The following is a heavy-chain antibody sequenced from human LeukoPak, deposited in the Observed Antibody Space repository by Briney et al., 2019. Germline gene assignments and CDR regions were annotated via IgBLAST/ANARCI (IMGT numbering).Heavy chain of an antibody. CDR1: GGSISSGGYS. V-gene: IGHV4-31*03. D-gene: IGHD3-3*01. J-gene: IGHJ6*02. Sequence: PSQTLSLTCTVSGGSISSGGYSWSWIRQHPGKGLEWIGYIYYSGSTYYNPSLKSRVTISVDTSKNQFSLKLSSVTAADTAVYYCARGYYDFWSAPLYYYYGMDVWGQGTTVTVSS. CDR2: IYYSGST. CDR3: ARGYYDFWSAPLYYYYGMDV.